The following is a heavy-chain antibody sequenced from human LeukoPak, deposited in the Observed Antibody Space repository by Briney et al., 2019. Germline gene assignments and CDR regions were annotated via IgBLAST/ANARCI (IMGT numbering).Heavy chain of an antibody. V-gene: IGHV3-74*01. Sequence: PGGSLRLSCAASGFTFSSYWMRWVRQAPGKGLVWVSRINSGGSSTSYADSVKGRFTISRDNAKNTLYLQMNSLRAEDTAVYYCARDFDQYQLLYYFDYWGQGTLVTVSS. CDR3: ARDFDQYQLLYYFDY. J-gene: IGHJ4*02. CDR2: INSGGSST. CDR1: GFTFSSYW. D-gene: IGHD2-2*01.